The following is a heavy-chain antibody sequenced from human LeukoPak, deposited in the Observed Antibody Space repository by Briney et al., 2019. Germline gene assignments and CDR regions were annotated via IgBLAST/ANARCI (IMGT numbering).Heavy chain of an antibody. J-gene: IGHJ4*02. CDR3: ARGGGYASPIGY. V-gene: IGHV4-59*01. D-gene: IGHD5-12*01. CDR2: IYHSGST. Sequence: SETLSLTCTLSGGSISTYYWSWIRQPPGKGLEWIGYIYHSGSTNYNPSPKSRVTISVDTSKNQFSLKLSSVAAADTAVYYCARGGGYASPIGYWGQGALVTVSS. CDR1: GGSISTYY.